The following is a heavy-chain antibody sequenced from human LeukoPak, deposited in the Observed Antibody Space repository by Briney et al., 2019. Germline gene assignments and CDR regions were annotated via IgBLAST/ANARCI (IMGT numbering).Heavy chain of an antibody. CDR3: AAPNYGGNSGASFDY. Sequence: SVKVSCKASGFTFTSSAVQWVRQARGQRLEWIGWIVVGSGNTNYAQKFQERVTITRDMCTSTAYMELSSLRSEDTAVYYCAAPNYGGNSGASFDYWGQGTLVTVSS. D-gene: IGHD4-23*01. J-gene: IGHJ4*02. CDR1: GFTFTSSA. CDR2: IVVGSGNT. V-gene: IGHV1-58*01.